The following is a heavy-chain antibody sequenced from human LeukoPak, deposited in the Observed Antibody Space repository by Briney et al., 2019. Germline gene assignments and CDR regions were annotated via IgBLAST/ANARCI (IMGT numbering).Heavy chain of an antibody. J-gene: IGHJ4*02. CDR3: ARDPYGSGSYYWDY. CDR2: IKQDGSEK. CDR1: GFIFSSYW. V-gene: IGHV3-7*01. D-gene: IGHD3-10*01. Sequence: GGSLRLSCAASGFIFSSYWMSWVRQAPGKGLEWVANIKQDGSEKNYVDSVKGRFTISRDNAKNSLYLQMNSLRAEDTAVYYCARDPYGSGSYYWDYWGQGTLATVSS.